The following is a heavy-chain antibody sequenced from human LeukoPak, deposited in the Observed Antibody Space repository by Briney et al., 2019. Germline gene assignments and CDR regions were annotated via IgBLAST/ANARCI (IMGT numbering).Heavy chain of an antibody. CDR1: GFRFSDYS. CDR2: IGISSGNT. J-gene: IGHJ4*02. Sequence: PGGSLRLSCAASGFRFSDYSMNWVRQAPGKGLEWISYIGISSGNTNYADSVKGRFTISGDKAKNSLYLQMNSLRAEDTAVYFCAKRGIVIRGVLIIGFHKEAYYFDYWGQGTLVTVSS. CDR3: AKRGIVIRGVLIIGFHKEAYYFDY. V-gene: IGHV3-48*01. D-gene: IGHD3-10*01.